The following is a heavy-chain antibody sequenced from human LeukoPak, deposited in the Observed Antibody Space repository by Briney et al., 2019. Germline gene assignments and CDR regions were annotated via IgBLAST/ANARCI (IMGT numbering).Heavy chain of an antibody. CDR1: GFTFSSYW. CDR3: ARYLDYDILTGYYSYFDY. D-gene: IGHD3-9*01. J-gene: IGHJ4*02. CDR2: IKQDGSEK. V-gene: IGHV3-7*01. Sequence: GGSLRLSCAASGFTFSSYWMSWVRQAPGKGLEWVANIKQDGSEKYYVDSVKGRFTISRDNAKNSLYLQMNSLRAEDTAVYYCARYLDYDILTGYYSYFDYWGQGTLVTVSS.